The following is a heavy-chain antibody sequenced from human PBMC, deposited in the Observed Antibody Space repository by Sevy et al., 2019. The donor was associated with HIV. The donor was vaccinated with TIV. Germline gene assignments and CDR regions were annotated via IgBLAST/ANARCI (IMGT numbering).Heavy chain of an antibody. CDR1: GFTFSKYS. CDR3: AREGCTKPHDY. V-gene: IGHV3-23*01. J-gene: IGHJ4*02. D-gene: IGHD2-8*01. Sequence: GGSLILSCAASGFTFSKYSMSWIRQTPGKGLEWVSTFSFGCGKINYADSVKGRFTISRDDSRNTFYLQTNSLRAEDTAIYYCAREGCTKPHDYWGQGTVVTVSS. CDR2: FSFGCGKI.